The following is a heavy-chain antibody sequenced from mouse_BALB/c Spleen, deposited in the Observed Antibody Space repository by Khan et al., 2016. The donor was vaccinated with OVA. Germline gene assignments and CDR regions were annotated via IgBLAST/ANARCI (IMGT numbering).Heavy chain of an antibody. Sequence: QLEESGPGLVKPSQSLSLTCTVTGYSITSGYAWNWIRQFPGNKLEWMGYISYSGVTSYTPSLKSRISITRATSKNQFFLQLNSVTTEDTATYYCARGNYYGYYCDYWGQGTTLTVSS. D-gene: IGHD1-1*01. J-gene: IGHJ2*01. CDR3: ARGNYYGYYCDY. V-gene: IGHV3-2*02. CDR2: ISYSGVT. CDR1: GYSITSGYA.